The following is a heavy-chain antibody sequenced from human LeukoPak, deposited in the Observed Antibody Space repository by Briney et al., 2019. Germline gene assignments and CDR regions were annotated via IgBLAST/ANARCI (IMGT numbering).Heavy chain of an antibody. CDR2: ISAYNGNT. CDR1: GYTFTSYG. Sequence: GASVKVSCKASGYTFTSYGISWVRQAPGQGLEWMGWISAYNGNTNYAQKLQGRVTMTTDTSTSTAYMELRSLRSDDTAVYYCARELLQYDFWSGHTPYYGMDVWGQGTTVTVSS. D-gene: IGHD3-3*01. V-gene: IGHV1-18*01. CDR3: ARELLQYDFWSGHTPYYGMDV. J-gene: IGHJ6*02.